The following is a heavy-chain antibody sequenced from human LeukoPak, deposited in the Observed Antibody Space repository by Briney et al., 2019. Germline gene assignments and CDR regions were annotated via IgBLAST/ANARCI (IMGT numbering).Heavy chain of an antibody. J-gene: IGHJ5*02. CDR1: GGSISSGSYY. V-gene: IGHV4-61*02. D-gene: IGHD3-22*01. CDR3: ARDDSSGSGWFDP. CDR2: IYTSGST. Sequence: PSQTLSLTCTVSGGSISSGSYYWSWIRQPAGKGLEWIGRIYTSGSTNYNPSLKSRVTISVDRSKNQFSLKLSSVTAADTAVYYCARDDSSGSGWFDPWGQGTLVTVSS.